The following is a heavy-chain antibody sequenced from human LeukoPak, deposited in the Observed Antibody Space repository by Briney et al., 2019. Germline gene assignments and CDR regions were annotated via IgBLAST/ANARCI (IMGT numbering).Heavy chain of an antibody. CDR3: ARAVGVEMATTHFDY. J-gene: IGHJ4*02. Sequence: GGSLRLSCAASGLTVSSNFMSWVRQAPGKGLEWVSVIYGGGSTYYADSVKGRFTISRDNAKNSLYLQMNSLRAEDTAMYYCARAVGVEMATTHFDYWGQGTLVTVSS. CDR2: IYGGGST. D-gene: IGHD5-24*01. CDR1: GLTVSSNF. V-gene: IGHV3-53*01.